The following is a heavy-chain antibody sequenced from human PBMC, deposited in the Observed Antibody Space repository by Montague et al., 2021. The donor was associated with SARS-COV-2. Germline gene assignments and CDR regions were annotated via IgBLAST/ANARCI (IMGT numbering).Heavy chain of an antibody. CDR2: IYNNGTT. J-gene: IGHJ4*02. CDR1: GDSTSSHHWY. Sequence: SETLSLTCTVSGDSTSSHHWYWSWIRQATGMGLNWIGNIYNNGTTYYTPNRKSSLTISIDKSKNQFSLTLSSVTAADTAVYYCARGLIDITMIVVGFTGSSRSFDYWGQGILVTVSS. D-gene: IGHD3-22*01. V-gene: IGHV4-39*02. CDR3: ARGLIDITMIVVGFTGSSRSFDY.